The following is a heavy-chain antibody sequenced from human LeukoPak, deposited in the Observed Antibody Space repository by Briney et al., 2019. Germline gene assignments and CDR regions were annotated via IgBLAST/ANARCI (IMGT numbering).Heavy chain of an antibody. CDR1: GFTSSDYY. CDR2: ISSSGSTI. V-gene: IGHV3-11*01. J-gene: IGHJ4*02. D-gene: IGHD3-9*01. Sequence: GGSLRLSCAASGFTSSDYYMSWIRQAPGKGLEWVSYISSSGSTIYYADSAKGRFTISRDNAKNSLYLQMNSLRAEDTAVYYCARGSHVLRYFDWLPPFDYWGQGTLVTVSS. CDR3: ARGSHVLRYFDWLPPFDY.